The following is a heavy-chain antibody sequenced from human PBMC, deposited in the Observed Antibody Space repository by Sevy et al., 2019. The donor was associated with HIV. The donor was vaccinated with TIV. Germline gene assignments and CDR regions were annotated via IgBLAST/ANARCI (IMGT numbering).Heavy chain of an antibody. D-gene: IGHD3-22*01. J-gene: IGHJ4*02. CDR3: ARIDSSGYMGNFDY. CDR2: MNPNSGNT. V-gene: IGHV1-8*01. CDR1: GYTFTTYD. Sequence: ASVKVSCKSSGYTFTTYDINWVRQATGQWLEWMGWMNPNSGNTGYAQKFQGRVTMTSNTSISTAYMELSSLRSEDTAVYYCARIDSSGYMGNFDYWGQGTLVTVSS.